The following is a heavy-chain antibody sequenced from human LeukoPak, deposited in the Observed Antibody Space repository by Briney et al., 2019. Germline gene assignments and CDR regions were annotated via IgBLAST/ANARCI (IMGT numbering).Heavy chain of an antibody. CDR1: GYTFTGYY. D-gene: IGHD4-17*01. Sequence: ASVKVSCKAFGYTFTGYYMHWVRQAPGQGLEWMGWINPNSGGTNYAQKFQGRVTMTRDTSISTAYMELSRLRSDDTAVYYCARDPYGDYGDRGSVDYWGQGTLVTVSS. CDR3: ARDPYGDYGDRGSVDY. CDR2: INPNSGGT. V-gene: IGHV1-2*02. J-gene: IGHJ4*02.